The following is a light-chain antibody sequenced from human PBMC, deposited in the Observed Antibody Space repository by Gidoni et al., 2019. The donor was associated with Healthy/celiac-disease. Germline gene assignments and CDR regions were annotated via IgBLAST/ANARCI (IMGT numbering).Light chain of an antibody. CDR1: QNIDIY. J-gene: IGKJ2*01. CDR3: QQSYSTPYT. V-gene: IGKV1-39*01. Sequence: DIQMTQSPSSLSASLGDRVTITCRAGQNIDIYLNWYHQKPGKAPKLLIYAAANLQSGVPSRFSGGGSGTDFTLTISSLQPEDFATYYCQQSYSTPYTFXQXTKLEIK. CDR2: AAA.